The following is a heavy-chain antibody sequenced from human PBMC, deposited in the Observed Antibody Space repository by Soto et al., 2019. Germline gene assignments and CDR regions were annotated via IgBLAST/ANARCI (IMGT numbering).Heavy chain of an antibody. CDR2: IYSDATT. CDR1: GFTVSSNY. J-gene: IGHJ4*02. D-gene: IGHD6-6*01. V-gene: IGHV3-53*01. CDR3: AILSN. Sequence: SGGSLRLSCAASGFTVSSNYMNWVRQAPGKGLEWVSIIYSDATTSYADSVKGRFTISRDNFKNTLHLQMNSLRAEDSAVYYCAILSNWGQGTLVTVSS.